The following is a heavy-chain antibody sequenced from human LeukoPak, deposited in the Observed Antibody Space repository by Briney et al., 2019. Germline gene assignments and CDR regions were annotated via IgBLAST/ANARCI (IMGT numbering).Heavy chain of an antibody. V-gene: IGHV3-21*01. CDR1: GFTFSSYS. CDR3: ARDGGAYYYDSSGPAGY. J-gene: IGHJ4*02. CDR2: ISSSSSYI. D-gene: IGHD3-22*01. Sequence: GGSLRLSCAASGFTFSSYSMNWVRQAPGKGLEWVSSISSSSSYIYYADSVKGRFTISRDNAKNSLYLQMNSLRAEDTAVYYCARDGGAYYYDSSGPAGYWGQGTLVTVSS.